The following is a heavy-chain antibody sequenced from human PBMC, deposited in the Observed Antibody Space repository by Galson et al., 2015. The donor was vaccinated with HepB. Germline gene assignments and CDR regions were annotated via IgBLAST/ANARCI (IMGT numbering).Heavy chain of an antibody. CDR3: ARTYYDFWSGYLAFDT. D-gene: IGHD3-3*01. CDR1: AYTFTSCY. Sequence: SVKVSCKASAYTFTSCYMHWVRQAPGQGLEWMGIINPSGGSTSYAQKFQGRVTMTRDTSTSTVYMELSSLRSEDTAVYYCARTYYDFWSGYLAFDTWGQGTMVTVSS. V-gene: IGHV1-46*01. CDR2: INPSGGST. J-gene: IGHJ3*02.